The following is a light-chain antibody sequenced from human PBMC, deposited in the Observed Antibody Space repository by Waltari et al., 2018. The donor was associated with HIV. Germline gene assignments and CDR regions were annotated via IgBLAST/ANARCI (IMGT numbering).Light chain of an antibody. CDR2: DVN. J-gene: IGLJ3*02. CDR1: WSALGSYDL. V-gene: IGLV2-23*02. Sequence: QSALTQPASVSGSPGQPITLSCSGTWSALGSYDLISWYQHFPGKAPKRILYDVNERPSGVSPRYSGSKSGNTASLVISGLQSEDEADYYCCSYAGSGTFVVFGGGTRLTV. CDR3: CSYAGSGTFVV.